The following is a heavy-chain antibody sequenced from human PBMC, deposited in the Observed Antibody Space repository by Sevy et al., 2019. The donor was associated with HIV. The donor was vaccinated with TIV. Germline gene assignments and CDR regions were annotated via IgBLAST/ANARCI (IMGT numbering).Heavy chain of an antibody. CDR2: INCKSGVT. Sequence: KVSCKTTGYIFSDYNMHWVRQAPGQGLEWMGLINCKSGVTNYGQSFRGRVSVTTDTSMSKAYMELSGLTSDDTAFYVCVGEIRTAPRTLLSFDIWGQGTVVTVSS. J-gene: IGHJ3*02. CDR3: VGEIRTAPRTLLSFDI. V-gene: IGHV1-2*02. D-gene: IGHD3-3*01. CDR1: GYIFSDYN.